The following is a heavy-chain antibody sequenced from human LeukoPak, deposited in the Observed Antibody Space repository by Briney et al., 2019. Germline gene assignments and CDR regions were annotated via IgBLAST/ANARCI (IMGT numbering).Heavy chain of an antibody. V-gene: IGHV3-13*01. CDR3: ATATRGGYYDH. J-gene: IGHJ5*02. Sequence: PGGSLRLPCAASGFSFSSYDLHWVRQRKGESPEWVSAIGTAGDTYYPGSVKGRFTISRENAKNSLYLQMTSLEVGDTAVYYCATATRGGYYDHWGQGTLVTVSS. CDR2: IGTAGDT. D-gene: IGHD3-22*01. CDR1: GFSFSSYD.